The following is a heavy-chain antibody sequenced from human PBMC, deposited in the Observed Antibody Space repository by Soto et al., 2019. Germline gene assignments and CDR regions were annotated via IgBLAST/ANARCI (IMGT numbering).Heavy chain of an antibody. CDR1: GGTFSSYA. CDR2: IIPIFGTA. Sequence: QVQLVQSGAEVKKPGSSVKVSCKASGGTFSSYAISWVRQAPGQGLEWMGGIIPIFGTANYAQKFQGRVTITADESTSTAYMELSSLRSEDTAVYYCARGVGVRGVIEWYYYYGMDVGGQGTTVTVSS. V-gene: IGHV1-69*01. CDR3: ARGVGVRGVIEWYYYYGMDV. D-gene: IGHD3-10*01. J-gene: IGHJ6*02.